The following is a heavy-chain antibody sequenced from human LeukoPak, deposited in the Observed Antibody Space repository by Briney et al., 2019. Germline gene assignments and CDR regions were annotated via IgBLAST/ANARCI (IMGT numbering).Heavy chain of an antibody. CDR1: GFTFSIYS. Sequence: GGSLRLSCAPSGFTFSIYSMNCVRPAPGKGLECVSPIITSSIYIYYAHSVKGRYTLSRDNAKTSLFLQMNSQRGGDTAVFFFAYYVYPGGYLDALDVWGKGTVVTISS. V-gene: IGHV3-21*03. CDR2: IITSSIYI. CDR3: AYYVYPGGYLDALDV. J-gene: IGHJ3*01. D-gene: IGHD3-16*01.